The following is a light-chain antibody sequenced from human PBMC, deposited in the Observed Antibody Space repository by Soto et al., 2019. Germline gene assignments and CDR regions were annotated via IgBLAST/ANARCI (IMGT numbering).Light chain of an antibody. Sequence: QSVLTQPPSASGTPGQRVTISCSGSNSNIGSNPVNWYQHLPGTAPKLLIYNNNQRPSGVPDRFSASKSGTSASLAISGLQSEDEADYYCAAWDGSLNGYVFGSGIKLTVL. CDR1: NSNIGSNP. CDR2: NNN. J-gene: IGLJ1*01. CDR3: AAWDGSLNGYV. V-gene: IGLV1-44*01.